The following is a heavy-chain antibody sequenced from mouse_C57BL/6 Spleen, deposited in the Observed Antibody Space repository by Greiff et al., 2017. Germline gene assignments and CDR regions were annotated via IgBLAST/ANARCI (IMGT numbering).Heavy chain of an antibody. CDR1: GYTFTSYD. CDR3: ARDYGSSYWYFDV. Sequence: QVQLQQSGPELVKPGASVQLSCKASGYTFTSYDINWVKQRPGQGLEWIGWIYPRDGSTKYNEKFKGKATLTVDTSSSTAYMELRSLTSEDSAVYFCARDYGSSYWYFDVWGTGATVTVSS. CDR2: IYPRDGST. V-gene: IGHV1-85*01. J-gene: IGHJ1*03. D-gene: IGHD1-1*01.